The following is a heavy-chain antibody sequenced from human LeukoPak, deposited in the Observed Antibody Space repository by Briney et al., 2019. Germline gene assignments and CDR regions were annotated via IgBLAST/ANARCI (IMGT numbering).Heavy chain of an antibody. V-gene: IGHV4-38-2*02. J-gene: IGHJ4*02. Sequence: SQTLSLTCTVSGYSLSSGYYGGWIRQPPGKGLEGIGSIYHGGSTYYNPSLKSRVTISVDTSKNQSSLKLSSVTAADTAVYYCARVARTGYSSSWEGYFDYWGQGTLVTVSS. CDR2: IYHGGST. D-gene: IGHD6-13*01. CDR3: ARVARTGYSSSWEGYFDY. CDR1: GYSLSSGYY.